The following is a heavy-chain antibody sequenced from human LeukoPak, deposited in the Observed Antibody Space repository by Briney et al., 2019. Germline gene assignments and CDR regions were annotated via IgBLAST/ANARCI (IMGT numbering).Heavy chain of an antibody. CDR2: IIPIFGTA. CDR1: GGTFSSYA. V-gene: IGHV1-69*05. CDR3: ARRSETYSSSSREYYFDY. Sequence: SVKVSCKACGGTFSSYAISWVRQAPGQGLEWMGGIIPIFGTANFAQRFQGRVTITTDESTSTAYLELSSLRSEDTAVYYCARRSETYSSSSREYYFDYWGQGTLVTVSS. J-gene: IGHJ4*02. D-gene: IGHD6-6*01.